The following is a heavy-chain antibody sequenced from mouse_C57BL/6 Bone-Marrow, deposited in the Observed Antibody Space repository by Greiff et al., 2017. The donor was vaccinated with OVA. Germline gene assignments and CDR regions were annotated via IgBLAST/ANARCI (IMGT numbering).Heavy chain of an antibody. CDR3: ARSGFSVYYYGSSPYFDY. V-gene: IGHV14-3*01. CDR2: IDPANGNT. D-gene: IGHD1-1*01. Sequence: EVQLQESVAELVRPGASVKLSCTASGFNIKNTYMHWVKQRPEQGLEWIGRIDPANGNTKYAPKFQGKATITADTSSNTAYLQLSSLTSEDTAIYYCARSGFSVYYYGSSPYFDYWGQGTTLTVSS. CDR1: GFNIKNTY. J-gene: IGHJ2*01.